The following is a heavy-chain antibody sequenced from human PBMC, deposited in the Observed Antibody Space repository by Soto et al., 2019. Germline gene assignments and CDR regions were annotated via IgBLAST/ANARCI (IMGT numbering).Heavy chain of an antibody. J-gene: IGHJ3*02. Sequence: QVQLVQSGAEVKKPGASVKVSCKASGYTFTSYGISWVRQAPGQGLEWMGWISAYNGNKNYAQKFQGRVTITADESTSTAYMELSSLRSEDTAVYYCAREFRSPHAFDIWGQGTMVTVSS. CDR3: AREFRSPHAFDI. CDR2: ISAYNGNK. CDR1: GYTFTSYG. V-gene: IGHV1-18*01.